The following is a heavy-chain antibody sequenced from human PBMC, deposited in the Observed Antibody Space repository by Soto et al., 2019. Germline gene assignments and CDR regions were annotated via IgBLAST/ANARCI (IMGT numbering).Heavy chain of an antibody. Sequence: PSETLSLTCTVSGASISGFYWSWIRKSAGKGLEWIGRIYATGTTDYNPSLKSRVMMSVDTSKKQFSLKLRSVTAADTAVYYCVRDRKKTLRDWFD. V-gene: IGHV4-4*07. CDR2: IYATGTT. CDR1: GASISGFY. CDR3: VRDRKKTLRDWFD. J-gene: IGHJ5*02.